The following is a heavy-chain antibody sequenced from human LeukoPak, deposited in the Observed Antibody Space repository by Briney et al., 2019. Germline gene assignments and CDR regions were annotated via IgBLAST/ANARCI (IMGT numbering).Heavy chain of an antibody. V-gene: IGHV1-3*01. CDR3: ARAVVPAPWGFDF. D-gene: IGHD2-2*01. CDR2: INGGNGNT. Sequence: ASVKVSCKASGYTFTTYTMHWVRQAPGQRLEWMGWINGGNGNTKYSQKFQGRVTITRDTSASTAYMELSSLRSEDTAVYYCARAVVPAPWGFDFWGQGTLVTVSS. CDR1: GYTFTTYT. J-gene: IGHJ4*02.